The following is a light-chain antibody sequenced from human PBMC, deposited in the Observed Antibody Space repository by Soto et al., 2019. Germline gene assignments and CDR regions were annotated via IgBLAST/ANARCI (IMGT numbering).Light chain of an antibody. CDR2: GAS. CDR3: QQYGTSPRT. J-gene: IGKJ1*01. V-gene: IGKV3-20*01. Sequence: EIVLTQSPGTLSLSPGERATLSCRASQSVSSNYLAWYQQNPGQAPRLLIYGASSRATGIPDRFSGSGSGTDFTLTISRLDPEDFAVYYCQQYGTSPRTFGQGTKVEIK. CDR1: QSVSSNY.